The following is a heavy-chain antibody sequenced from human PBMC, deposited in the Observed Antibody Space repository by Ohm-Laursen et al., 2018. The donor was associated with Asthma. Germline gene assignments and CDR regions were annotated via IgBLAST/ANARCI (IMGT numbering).Heavy chain of an antibody. D-gene: IGHD6-13*01. CDR2: INPNSGGT. CDR3: ASIKDGYSSSWYTYYYYGMDV. Sequence: ASVKVSCKASGYTFTNYYIHWVRQAPGQGLEWMGRINPNSGGTNYAQKFQGRVTMTRDTSISTAYMELSRLRSDDTAVYYCASIKDGYSSSWYTYYYYGMDVWGQGTTVTVSS. CDR1: GYTFTNYY. V-gene: IGHV1-2*06. J-gene: IGHJ6*02.